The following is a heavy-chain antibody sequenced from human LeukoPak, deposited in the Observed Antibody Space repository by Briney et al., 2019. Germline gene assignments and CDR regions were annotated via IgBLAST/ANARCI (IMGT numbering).Heavy chain of an antibody. V-gene: IGHV1-46*01. CDR3: ARGRYRYCSSTSCYYYYYMDV. CDR2: INPSGGST. CDR1: GYTFTSYY. J-gene: IGHJ6*03. D-gene: IGHD2-2*01. Sequence: ASVKVSYKASGYTFTSYYMHWVRQAPGQGLEWMGIINPSGGSTSYAQKFQGRVTMTRDMSTSTVYMELSSLRSEDTAVYYCARGRYRYCSSTSCYYYYYMDVWGKGTTVTISS.